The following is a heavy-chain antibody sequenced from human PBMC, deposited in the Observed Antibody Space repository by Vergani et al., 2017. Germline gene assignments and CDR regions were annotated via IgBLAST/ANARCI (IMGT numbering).Heavy chain of an antibody. CDR3: ASVQVRVVIVGATPDAFDI. V-gene: IGHV1-69*01. D-gene: IGHD1-26*01. CDR1: GGTFSSYA. J-gene: IGHJ3*02. CDR2: IIPIFGTA. Sequence: QVQLVQSGAEVKKPGSSVKVSCKASGGTFSSYAISRVRQAPGQGLEWMGGIIPIFGTANYAQKFQGRVTITADESTSTAYMELSSLRSEDTAVYYCASVQVRVVIVGATPDAFDIWGQGTMVTVSS.